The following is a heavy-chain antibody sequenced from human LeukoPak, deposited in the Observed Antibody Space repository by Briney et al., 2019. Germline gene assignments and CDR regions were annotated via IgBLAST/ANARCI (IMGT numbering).Heavy chain of an antibody. J-gene: IGHJ4*02. CDR1: GFTLTNDA. Sequence: ASVKVSCKASGFTLTNDAMNWVRQAPGQGLEWMGWINTNSGNPTYAQGFTGRFVFSVESSVSTTYLQISSLKAEDTAVYYCAKDVRRLGIASSGFDYWGQGSLVTVSS. CDR3: AKDVRRLGIASSGFDY. V-gene: IGHV7-4-1*02. D-gene: IGHD6-13*01. CDR2: INTNSGNP.